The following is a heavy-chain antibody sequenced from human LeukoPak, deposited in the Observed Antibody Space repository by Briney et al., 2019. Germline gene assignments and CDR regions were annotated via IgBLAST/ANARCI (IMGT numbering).Heavy chain of an antibody. Sequence: SVKVSCKASGGTFSSYAISWVRQAPGQGLEWMGGIIPIFGTANYAQKFQGRVTITADESTSTAYMELSSLRSEDTAVYYWARSRIVGALRSFDYWGQGTLVTVSS. J-gene: IGHJ4*02. CDR1: GGTFSSYA. CDR3: ARSRIVGALRSFDY. V-gene: IGHV1-69*01. CDR2: IIPIFGTA. D-gene: IGHD1-26*01.